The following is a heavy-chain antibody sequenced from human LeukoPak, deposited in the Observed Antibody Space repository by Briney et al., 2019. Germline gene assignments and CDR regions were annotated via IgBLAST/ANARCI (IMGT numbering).Heavy chain of an antibody. CDR2: MNPNSGNT. J-gene: IGHJ4*02. CDR1: GYTFTSYD. V-gene: IGHV1-8*01. D-gene: IGHD3-3*01. CDR3: AKDGPPDYYHFWSGYYEEYYFDY. Sequence: EASVKVSCKASGYTFTSYDINWVRQATGQGLEWMGWMNPNSGNTGYSQKFQGRVTMTRNPFISTTYMEVSRLRAQDTAVYYWAKDGPPDYYHFWSGYYEEYYFDYWGQGTLVTVSS.